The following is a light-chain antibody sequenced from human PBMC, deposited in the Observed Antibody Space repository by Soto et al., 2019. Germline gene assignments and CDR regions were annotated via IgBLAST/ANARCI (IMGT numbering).Light chain of an antibody. V-gene: IGKV1-17*02. CDR2: ASS. CDR1: QDIGDD. CDR3: LQHNSLPFT. Sequence: DIQMPQSPSSLSASVGDRVTITCRASQDIGDDLDWFQQKPGKAPNRLIYASSGLQSGAPARFSGSGSGTEFALTISNLYPEDFATYYCLQHNSLPFTFGPGTKVDV. J-gene: IGKJ3*01.